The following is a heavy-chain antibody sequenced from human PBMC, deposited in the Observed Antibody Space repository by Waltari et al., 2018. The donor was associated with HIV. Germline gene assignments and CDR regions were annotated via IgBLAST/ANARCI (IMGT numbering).Heavy chain of an antibody. D-gene: IGHD3-22*01. V-gene: IGHV4-39*02. J-gene: IGHJ4*02. Sequence: QLQLQESGPGLVKPSETLSPTCTVSGGSITSSSYYWGWIRQPPGKGLEWIWNIYYSGSAYYNSSLKSRVTISVDMSKNQFSLKLNSVTAADTAVYYCARDRYYYARTGSPDYWGQGTLVTVSS. CDR3: ARDRYYYARTGSPDY. CDR1: GGSITSSSYY. CDR2: IYYSGSA.